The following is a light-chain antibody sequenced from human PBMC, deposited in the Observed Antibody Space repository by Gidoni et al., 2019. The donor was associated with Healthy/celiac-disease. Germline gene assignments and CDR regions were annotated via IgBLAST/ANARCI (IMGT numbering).Light chain of an antibody. V-gene: IGKV3-20*01. J-gene: IGKJ3*01. CDR3: QQYGSSQGFT. Sequence: IVLTQSPGTLSLSPGERATLSCRASQSVSSSYLAWYQQKPGQAPRLLIYGASSRATGIPDRFSGSGSGTDFTLTISRLEPEDCAVYYCQQYGSSQGFTFGPGTKVEIK. CDR2: GAS. CDR1: QSVSSSY.